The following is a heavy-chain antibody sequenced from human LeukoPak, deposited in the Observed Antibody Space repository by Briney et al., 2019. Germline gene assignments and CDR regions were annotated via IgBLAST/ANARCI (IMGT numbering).Heavy chain of an antibody. Sequence: KPSETLSLTCTVSGGSISSYYWSWIPQPPGKGLEWIAYISDIGSINYNPSLKSRVTISLDTSKNQFSLKLSSVTAADTAVYYCAGHHPRNTVDFWGQGTLVTVSS. V-gene: IGHV4-59*08. CDR2: ISDIGSI. CDR3: AGHHPRNTVDF. D-gene: IGHD2/OR15-2a*01. J-gene: IGHJ4*02. CDR1: GGSISSYY.